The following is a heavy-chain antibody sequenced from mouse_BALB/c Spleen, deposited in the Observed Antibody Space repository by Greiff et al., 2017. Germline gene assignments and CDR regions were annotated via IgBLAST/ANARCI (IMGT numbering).Heavy chain of an antibody. CDR1: GFTFSSYA. Sequence: EVKVEESGGGLVKPGGSLKLSCAASGFTFSSYAMSWVRQTPEKRLEWVASISSGGSTYYPDSVKGRFTISRDNARNILYLQMSSLRSEDTAMYYCARESYGYDANYFDYWGQGTTLTVSS. V-gene: IGHV5-6-5*01. D-gene: IGHD2-2*01. CDR3: ARESYGYDANYFDY. CDR2: ISSGGST. J-gene: IGHJ2*01.